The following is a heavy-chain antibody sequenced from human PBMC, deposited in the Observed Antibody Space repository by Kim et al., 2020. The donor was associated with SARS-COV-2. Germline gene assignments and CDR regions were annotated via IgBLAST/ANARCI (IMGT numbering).Heavy chain of an antibody. Sequence: ASVKVSRKASGYTFTSYGITWVRQAPGQGLEWMGWIHTYTGNTNYAQKFQGRVTMTTDTSTTTAYMDLRSLRADDTAVYYCARDQAPYDYWGQGPLVTVSS. V-gene: IGHV1-18*01. CDR2: IHTYTGNT. J-gene: IGHJ4*02. CDR1: GYTFTSYG. CDR3: ARDQAPYDY.